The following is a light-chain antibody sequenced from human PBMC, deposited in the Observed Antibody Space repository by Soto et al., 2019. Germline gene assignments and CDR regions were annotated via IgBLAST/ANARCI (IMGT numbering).Light chain of an antibody. V-gene: IGKV3-20*01. Sequence: EIVLTQSPGTLSLSPGERATLSCRASQSVGSNYLAWYQQKPGQAPRILIFGASSRATGIPDRFSGSGSGTDFTLTISRLEPEYFAVYYCQQYGSTPYTFGQGTKLEIK. CDR2: GAS. CDR3: QQYGSTPYT. CDR1: QSVGSNY. J-gene: IGKJ2*01.